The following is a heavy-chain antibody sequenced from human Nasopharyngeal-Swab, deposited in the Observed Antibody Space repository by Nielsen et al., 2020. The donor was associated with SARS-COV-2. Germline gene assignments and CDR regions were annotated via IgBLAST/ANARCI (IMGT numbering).Heavy chain of an antibody. D-gene: IGHD3-10*01. CDR3: ARDYYGSGSYLYYYYGMDV. Sequence: GSLKISCAASGFTFSSYSMNWVRQAPGKGLEWVSSISSSSSYIYYADSVKGRFTISRDNAKNSLYLQMNSLRAEDTAVYYCARDYYGSGSYLYYYYGMDVWGQGTTVTVSS. CDR1: GFTFSSYS. J-gene: IGHJ6*02. V-gene: IGHV3-21*01. CDR2: ISSSSSYI.